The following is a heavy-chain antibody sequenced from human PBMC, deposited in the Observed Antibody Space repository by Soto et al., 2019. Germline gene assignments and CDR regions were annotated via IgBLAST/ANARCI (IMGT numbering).Heavy chain of an antibody. CDR1: GFTFSNYA. CDR3: AKFFVETGSNSGWPWSFHY. Sequence: EVQLLESGGGLVQPGRSLRLSCAASGFTFSNYAMSWVRQAPGQGLDWVSAISGSGGTTYYADYVKGRFTISRDNSKNTLFLQMNSLRAEDAAVYYCAKFFVETGSNSGWPWSFHYWSQGTLVTVSS. D-gene: IGHD6-25*01. CDR2: ISGSGGTT. J-gene: IGHJ4*02. V-gene: IGHV3-23*01.